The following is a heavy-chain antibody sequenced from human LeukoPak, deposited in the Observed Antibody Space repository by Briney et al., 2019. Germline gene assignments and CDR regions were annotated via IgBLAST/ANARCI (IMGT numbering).Heavy chain of an antibody. Sequence: TGGSLRLSCAASGFTFSTYEMNWVRQAPGKGLEWLSYINNSGGTIYYADSVKGRFTISRDNAKNSLYLQMNSLRAEDTAVYYCATKHDYWGQGTLVTVSP. CDR2: INNSGGTI. CDR1: GFTFSTYE. J-gene: IGHJ4*02. CDR3: ATKHDY. V-gene: IGHV3-48*03.